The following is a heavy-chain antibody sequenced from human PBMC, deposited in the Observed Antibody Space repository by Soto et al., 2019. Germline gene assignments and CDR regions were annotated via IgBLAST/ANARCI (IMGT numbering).Heavy chain of an antibody. D-gene: IGHD3-22*01. CDR2: IWYDGSNK. J-gene: IGHJ3*02. Sequence: GGSLRLSCAASGFTFSSYGMHWVRQAPGKGLEWVAVIWYDGSNKYYADSVKGRFTISRDNSKNTLYLQMNSLRAEDTAVYYCARDSGRYYDSSGYRGAFDIWGQGTMVTVSS. V-gene: IGHV3-33*01. CDR3: ARDSGRYYDSSGYRGAFDI. CDR1: GFTFSSYG.